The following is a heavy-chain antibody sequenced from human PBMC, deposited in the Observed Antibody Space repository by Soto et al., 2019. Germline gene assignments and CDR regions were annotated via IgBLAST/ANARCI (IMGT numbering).Heavy chain of an antibody. J-gene: IGHJ4*02. D-gene: IGHD3-3*01. CDR3: ARVAADAYWSGYDDY. Sequence: QEQLQESGPRLVKPSETLSLTCSVSGGSISNYHWSWIRQPPGKGLEWIGYISYTGSTKYSPSLKSRVTILLATSKKQFSLKLSSVTAADTAVYYCARVAADAYWSGYDDYWGQGTLVTVSS. CDR1: GGSISNYH. V-gene: IGHV4-59*01. CDR2: ISYTGST.